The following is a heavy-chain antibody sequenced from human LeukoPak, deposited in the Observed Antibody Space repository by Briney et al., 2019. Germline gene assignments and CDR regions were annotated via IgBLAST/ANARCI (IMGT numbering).Heavy chain of an antibody. CDR2: MSRSGDII. CDR3: ARDVYYGSGSPRLDY. D-gene: IGHD3-10*01. J-gene: IGHJ4*02. Sequence: GGSLRLSCAASGFTFSSYSMNWVRQAPGKGLEWVSYMSRSGDIIYYADSVKGRFTISRDNAKNSLYLQMNSLRAEDTAVYYCARDVYYGSGSPRLDYWGQGTLVTVSS. CDR1: GFTFSSYS. V-gene: IGHV3-48*01.